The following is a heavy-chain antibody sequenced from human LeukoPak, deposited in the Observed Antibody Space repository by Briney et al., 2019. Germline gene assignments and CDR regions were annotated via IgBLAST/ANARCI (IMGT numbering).Heavy chain of an antibody. J-gene: IGHJ4*01. D-gene: IGHD3-10*01. Sequence: GDSLRLSCVASGVTFDFYTMDWLRQAPGKGPEWVASIHDSSNYIHYADSVRGRFTISRDNTRNSLFLQMEGLRVDDTVVYFCAKDVSGVAEGVDLWGQGTLVTVSS. CDR3: AKDVSGVAEGVDL. CDR1: GVTFDFYT. V-gene: IGHV3-21*01. CDR2: IHDSSNYI.